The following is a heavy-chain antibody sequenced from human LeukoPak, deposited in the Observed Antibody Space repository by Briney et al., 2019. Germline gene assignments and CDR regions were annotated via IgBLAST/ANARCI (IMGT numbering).Heavy chain of an antibody. D-gene: IGHD6-13*01. Sequence: PGGSLRLSCAASGFTVSSNYMSWIRQPPGKGLEWIGYVYYSGSTNYNPSLKSRVTVSIDTSNNQFSLKLSSVTAADTAVYYCARHETSSSWTSSFDYWGQGTLVTVSS. CDR2: VYYSGST. J-gene: IGHJ4*02. CDR3: ARHETSSSWTSSFDY. CDR1: GFTVSSNY. V-gene: IGHV4-59*08.